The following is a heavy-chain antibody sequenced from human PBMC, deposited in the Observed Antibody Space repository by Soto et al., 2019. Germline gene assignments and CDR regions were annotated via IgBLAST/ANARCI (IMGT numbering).Heavy chain of an antibody. Sequence: SETLSLTCTVSGGSISNYYWSWLRQPPGKGLEWIGYIYDSVTTNSRPSLQNRVTISIDTSKNQFSLKLSSVTAADTAVYYCARVIPGVKAWFDPWGQGTLVTVSS. CDR2: IYDSVTT. CDR3: ARVIPGVKAWFDP. CDR1: GGSISNYY. J-gene: IGHJ5*02. V-gene: IGHV4-59*01. D-gene: IGHD2-2*01.